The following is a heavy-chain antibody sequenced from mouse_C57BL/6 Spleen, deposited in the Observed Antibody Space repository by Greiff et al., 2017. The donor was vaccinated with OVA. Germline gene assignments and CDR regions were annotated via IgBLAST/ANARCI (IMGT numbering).Heavy chain of an antibody. Sequence: EVQLVESGGGLVKPGGSLKLSCAASGFTFSSYAMSWVRQTPEKRLEWVATISDGGSYTYYPDNVKGRFTISRDNAKNNLYLQMSHLKSEDTAMYYGARERDGSSYEAWFAYWGQGTLVTVSA. V-gene: IGHV5-4*01. CDR3: ARERDGSSYEAWFAY. CDR2: ISDGGSYT. J-gene: IGHJ3*01. D-gene: IGHD1-1*01. CDR1: GFTFSSYA.